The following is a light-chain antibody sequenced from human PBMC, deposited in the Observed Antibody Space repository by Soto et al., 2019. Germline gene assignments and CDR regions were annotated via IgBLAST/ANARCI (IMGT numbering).Light chain of an antibody. Sequence: QSALTQPASVSRSPGQSITISCTGTSNDIGGYNYVSWYQQHPGKAPKLMIYEVTNRPSGVSNRFSGSKSGNTASLTISGLQAEDEADYYCSSYTSSSTVVFGGGTKLTVL. V-gene: IGLV2-14*01. J-gene: IGLJ2*01. CDR3: SSYTSSSTVV. CDR1: SNDIGGYNY. CDR2: EVT.